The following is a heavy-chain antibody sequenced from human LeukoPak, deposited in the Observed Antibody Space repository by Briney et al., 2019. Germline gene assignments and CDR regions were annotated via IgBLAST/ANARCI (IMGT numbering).Heavy chain of an antibody. CDR3: ARGASRIAVAGTRTWFDP. J-gene: IGHJ5*02. CDR2: INTNTGNP. Sequence: ASVKVSCKASGYTFTSYAMNWVRQAPGQGLEWMGWINTNTGNPTYAQGFTGRFVFSLDTSVSTAYLQISSLKAEDTAVYYCARGASRIAVAGTRTWFDPWGQGTLVTVSS. V-gene: IGHV7-4-1*02. D-gene: IGHD6-19*01. CDR1: GYTFTSYA.